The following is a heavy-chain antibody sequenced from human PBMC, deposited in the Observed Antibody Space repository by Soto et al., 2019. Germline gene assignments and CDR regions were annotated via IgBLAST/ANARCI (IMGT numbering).Heavy chain of an antibody. V-gene: IGHV1-69*12. J-gene: IGHJ5*02. Sequence: QVQLVQSGAEVKKPGSSVKVSCKASGGTFSSYAISWVRQAPGQGLEWMGGIIPIFGTANYAQKFQGRVTITADESTSTXCMELSSLRSEDTAVYYCARDLSTVTTFPRLNWFDPWGQGTLVTVSS. D-gene: IGHD4-17*01. CDR2: IIPIFGTA. CDR1: GGTFSSYA. CDR3: ARDLSTVTTFPRLNWFDP.